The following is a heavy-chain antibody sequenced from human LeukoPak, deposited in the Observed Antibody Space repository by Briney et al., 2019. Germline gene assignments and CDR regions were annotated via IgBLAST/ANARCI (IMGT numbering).Heavy chain of an antibody. CDR3: ARDDCGDTCYPGGY. J-gene: IGHJ4*02. CDR1: GYTFTKYV. Sequence: ASVKVSCKASGYTFTKYVVHWVRQAPGQRPEWMGWINAGNGDPKYSQNFQDRVTITRDTSANTAYMELSSLTSEDTALYYCARDDCGDTCYPGGYWGQGTLVTVSS. CDR2: INAGNGDP. V-gene: IGHV1-3*01. D-gene: IGHD2-21*01.